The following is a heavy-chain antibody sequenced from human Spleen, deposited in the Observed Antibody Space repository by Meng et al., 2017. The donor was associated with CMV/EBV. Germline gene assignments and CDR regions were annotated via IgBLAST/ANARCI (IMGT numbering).Heavy chain of an antibody. V-gene: IGHV3-20*04. CDR2: INWNGDST. J-gene: IGHJ6*02. CDR1: GFTFDGYD. CDR3: AGDPLAGGMDV. D-gene: IGHD3-10*01. Sequence: LSLTCAASGFTFDGYDMSWVRQAPGKGLEWVSVINWNGDSTGYADSVKGRFTISRDNAKNSLYLQMNSLRAEDTALYYCAGDPLAGGMDVWGQGTTVTVSS.